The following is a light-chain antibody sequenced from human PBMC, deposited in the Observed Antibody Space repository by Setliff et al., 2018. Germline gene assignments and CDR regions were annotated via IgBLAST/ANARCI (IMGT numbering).Light chain of an antibody. J-gene: IGLJ1*01. Sequence: SYELTQPPSESVAPGKTARITCGGHXXXXXXXXXXXXXXXXXXXXVVXXXXDRPSGIPGRFSGSNSGNTATLTISRVEAGDEADYYCQVWDPASDHRVFGTGTKGTVL. CDR3: QVWDPASDHRV. CDR2: XXX. CDR1: XXXXXX. V-gene: IGLV3-21*03.